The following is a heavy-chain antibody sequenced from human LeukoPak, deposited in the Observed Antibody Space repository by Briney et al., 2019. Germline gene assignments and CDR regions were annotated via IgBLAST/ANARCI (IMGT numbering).Heavy chain of an antibody. V-gene: IGHV1-3*03. CDR2: ITTGRGET. CDR1: GYTFTDYA. D-gene: IGHD6-19*01. CDR3: ARGGKQWRGGNYFDS. Sequence: ASVKVSCKASGYTFTDYALHWVRQAPGQSLEWMGWITTGRGETRYSQEFQRRITFTRDTSATTVYMDLSDLRSEDTAVYYCARGGKQWRGGNYFDSWGQGTLVAVSS. J-gene: IGHJ4*02.